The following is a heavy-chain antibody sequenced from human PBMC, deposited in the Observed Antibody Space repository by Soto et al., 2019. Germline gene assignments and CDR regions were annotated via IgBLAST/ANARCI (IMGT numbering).Heavy chain of an antibody. D-gene: IGHD5-18*01. CDR2: ISYDGSNQ. CDR1: GFSFSSYA. Sequence: GGSLRLSCAASGFSFSSYAMHWVRQAPGKGLEWVAVISYDGSNQYYADSVKGRFNISRDNSKKTLYLQMSSLRAEDTAVYYCARVLVTALFTPADYWGQGTQVTVS. J-gene: IGHJ4*02. V-gene: IGHV3-30*04. CDR3: ARVLVTALFTPADY.